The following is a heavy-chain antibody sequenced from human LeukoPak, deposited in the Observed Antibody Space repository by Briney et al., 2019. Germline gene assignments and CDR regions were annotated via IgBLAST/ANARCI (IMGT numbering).Heavy chain of an antibody. CDR2: INPDSGDT. D-gene: IGHD1-26*01. CDR3: ARGPSSGIDY. J-gene: IGHJ4*02. CDR1: GYTFTGPF. Sequence: ASVKVSCKASGYTFTGPFIHWVRQAPGQGLEWMGWINPDSGDTNYAQKFRGRVTKTRDTSLTTAYMEMSRLISDDTAVYYCARGPSSGIDYWGQGTLVTVSS. V-gene: IGHV1-2*02.